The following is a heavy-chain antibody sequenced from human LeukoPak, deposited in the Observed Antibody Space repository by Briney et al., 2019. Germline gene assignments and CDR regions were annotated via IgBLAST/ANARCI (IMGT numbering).Heavy chain of an antibody. CDR1: RGTLSSYA. CDR2: IIPIFGTA. D-gene: IGHD2-2*03. Sequence: SVKVSCKASRGTLSSYAISWVRQAPGQGLEWMGGIIPIFGTANYAQKFQGRVTITADESPSTAYMELSSLRSEDTAVYYCARDIMDIVVVPAATDYYYGMDVWGQGTTVTVSS. J-gene: IGHJ6*02. V-gene: IGHV1-69*13. CDR3: ARDIMDIVVVPAATDYYYGMDV.